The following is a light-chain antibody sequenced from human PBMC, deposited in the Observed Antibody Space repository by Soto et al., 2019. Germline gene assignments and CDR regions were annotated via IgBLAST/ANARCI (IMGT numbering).Light chain of an antibody. CDR3: QQYANSPQT. CDR1: QSVGNNY. V-gene: IGKV3-20*01. J-gene: IGKJ2*01. CDR2: NTS. Sequence: EIVLTQSPGTLSLSPGERATLSCRSSQSVGNNYLAWFQQKPGQAPRLLIYNTSNRAAGIPDRFSGSGSGTDFTLTLSRLEPEDFVVYYCQQYANSPQTFGQGTKVEIK.